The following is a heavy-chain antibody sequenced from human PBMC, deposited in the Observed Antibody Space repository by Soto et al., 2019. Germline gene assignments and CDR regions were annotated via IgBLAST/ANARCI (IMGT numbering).Heavy chain of an antibody. CDR1: GFTFSGSA. V-gene: IGHV3-73*01. D-gene: IGHD3-10*01. J-gene: IGHJ6*02. Sequence: GGSLRLSCAASGFTFSGSAMHWVRQASGKGLEWVGRIRSKANSYATAYAASVKGRFTISRDDSKNTAYLQMNSLKTEDTAVYYCTRQGLLSYYYGSGIYGMDVWGQGTTVTVSS. CDR3: TRQGLLSYYYGSGIYGMDV. CDR2: IRSKANSYAT.